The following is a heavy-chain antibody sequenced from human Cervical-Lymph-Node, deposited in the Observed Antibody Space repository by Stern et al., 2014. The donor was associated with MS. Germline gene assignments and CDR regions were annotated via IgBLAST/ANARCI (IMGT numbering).Heavy chain of an antibody. V-gene: IGHV1-2*02. D-gene: IGHD4-17*01. Sequence: QVQLVQSGAEVKKPGASVKVSCKASGYTFTDYYLHWVRQAPGQGLEWMGWINPVHGGNNSAQKLQGRVTMTRDTAISTAYMELSRLTSDDTAVYYCARTKTVTTYYGMDVWGQGTTVTVSS. CDR3: ARTKTVTTYYGMDV. CDR2: INPVHGGN. J-gene: IGHJ6*02. CDR1: GYTFTDYY.